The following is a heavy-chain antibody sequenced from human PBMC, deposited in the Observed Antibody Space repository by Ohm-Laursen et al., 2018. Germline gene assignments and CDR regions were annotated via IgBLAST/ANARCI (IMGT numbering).Heavy chain of an antibody. D-gene: IGHD3-3*01. V-gene: IGHV4-59*11. CDR2: IYYSGGT. Sequence: TLSLTCSVSGGSISSHYWSWIRQPAGKGLEWIGYIYYSGGTNYNPSLKSRVTISVDRSKNQFSLKLYSVTAADTAVYYCARGAFAVFGVTPSPNWFDPWGQGTLVSVSS. CDR3: ARGAFAVFGVTPSPNWFDP. CDR1: GGSISSHY. J-gene: IGHJ5*02.